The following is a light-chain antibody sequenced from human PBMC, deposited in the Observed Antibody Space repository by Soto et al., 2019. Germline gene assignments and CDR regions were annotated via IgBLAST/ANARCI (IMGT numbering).Light chain of an antibody. CDR3: QTWGSGIVV. Sequence: QPVLTQSPSASASLGASVKLTCTLSSGHSNYAIAWHQQQSETGPRYLMKLNSDGSHSKGDGTPDRFSGSSSGAERYLTISSLPSEDEADYYCQTWGSGIVVFGGGTKLTVL. J-gene: IGLJ2*01. CDR2: LNSDGSH. V-gene: IGLV4-69*01. CDR1: SGHSNYA.